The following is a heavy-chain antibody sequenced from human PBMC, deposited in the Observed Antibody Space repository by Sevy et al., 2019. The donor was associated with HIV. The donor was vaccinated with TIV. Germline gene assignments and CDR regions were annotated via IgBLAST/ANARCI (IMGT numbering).Heavy chain of an antibody. J-gene: IGHJ4*02. Sequence: GGSLRLSCTVTGFTFSDHYISWIRQAPRKRPEGASYISSGTTYIEYADSVKGRFTISRDNAKNSLYLQMNSLRAEDTAVYYCARVRYNYGQKYFDFWGQGTLVTVSS. D-gene: IGHD5-18*01. V-gene: IGHV3-11*06. CDR2: ISSGTTYI. CDR1: GFTFSDHY. CDR3: ARVRYNYGQKYFDF.